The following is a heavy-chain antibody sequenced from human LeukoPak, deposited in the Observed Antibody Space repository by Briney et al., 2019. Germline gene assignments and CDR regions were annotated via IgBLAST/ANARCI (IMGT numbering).Heavy chain of an antibody. Sequence: PSETLSLTCTVSGYSISSSSYHWGWIRQPPGKGLEWIGSIHYSGSTFYNPSLKSRVTVSLETSTNQFSLRLSSVTAADTAVYYCARRGSGLNWFDPWGQGTLVTVSS. CDR3: ARRGSGLNWFDP. D-gene: IGHD3-16*01. CDR1: GYSISSSSYH. J-gene: IGHJ5*02. V-gene: IGHV4-39*07. CDR2: IHYSGST.